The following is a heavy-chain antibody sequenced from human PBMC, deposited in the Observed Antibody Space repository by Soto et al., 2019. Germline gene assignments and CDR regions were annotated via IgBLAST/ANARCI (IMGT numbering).Heavy chain of an antibody. J-gene: IGHJ4*02. V-gene: IGHV3-30*18. D-gene: IGHD2-2*01. CDR3: AQDMAVVVATHGPFDY. Sequence: QVQLVESGGGVVQPGRSLRLSCAASGFTFSSYGMHWVRQAPGKGLECVAVISYDGSNKYYADSVKGRFTTSRDNSKNTLYLQMNSLRAEDTAVYYWAQDMAVVVATHGPFDYWGQGTLVTVSS. CDR1: GFTFSSYG. CDR2: ISYDGSNK.